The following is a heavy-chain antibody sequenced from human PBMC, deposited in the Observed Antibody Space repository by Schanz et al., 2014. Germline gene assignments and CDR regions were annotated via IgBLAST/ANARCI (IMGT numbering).Heavy chain of an antibody. V-gene: IGHV1-18*01. Sequence: QVQLVQSGAEVKKPGASVKVSCKTSGYTFSNDDINWVRQAPGQGLEWMGWISAYTNNTNYAQKVQGRVTMTTDTSTGTAYMELRSLRSDDTAVYYCARPSDSSWYMDVWGKGTTXTVSS. CDR1: GYTFSNDD. CDR2: ISAYTNNT. J-gene: IGHJ6*03. CDR3: ARPSDSSWYMDV. D-gene: IGHD2-21*02.